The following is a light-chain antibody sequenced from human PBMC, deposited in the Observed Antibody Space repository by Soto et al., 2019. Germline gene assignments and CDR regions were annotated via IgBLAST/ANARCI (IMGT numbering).Light chain of an antibody. CDR3: CSYGGSFYV. J-gene: IGLJ1*01. Sequence: QSALTQPHSVSGSPGHSVAISCSVTSSYVGGYNYFSWYQQHPGKAPKLIIFDVNKRPSGVPDRFSGSKSGSTASLTISGLQAEDEADYYCCSYGGSFYVVGTGTKLTVL. V-gene: IGLV2-11*01. CDR1: SSYVGGYNY. CDR2: DVN.